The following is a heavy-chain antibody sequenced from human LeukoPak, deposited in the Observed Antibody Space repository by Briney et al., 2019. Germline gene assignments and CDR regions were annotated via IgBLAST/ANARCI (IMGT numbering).Heavy chain of an antibody. CDR1: GFSFSINA. V-gene: IGHV3-7*01. D-gene: IGHD4-11*01. Sequence: GGSLRLSCVASGFSFSINAMIWVRQAPGKGLEWVANTKPDGSAEYYADSVRGLFTTSRDNTNNFLYLQMNRLRAEDTAVYYCATDGGLTTNFDYWGQGTLVTVSS. J-gene: IGHJ4*02. CDR3: ATDGGLTTNFDY. CDR2: TKPDGSAE.